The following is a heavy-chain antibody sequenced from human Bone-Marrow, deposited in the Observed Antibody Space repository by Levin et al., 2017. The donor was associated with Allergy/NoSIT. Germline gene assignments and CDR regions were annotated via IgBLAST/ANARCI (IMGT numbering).Heavy chain of an antibody. V-gene: IGHV3-21*06. CDR2: ISTTGSSI. CDR1: GFTFSSYS. Sequence: GGSLRLSCAASGFTFSSYSMNWVRQAPGKGLEWVSSISTTGSSIYYAESLKGRLTVSRDNAKNSLYLQMNSLRVEDTAVYFCARGGLPVADPPRNWFDPWGQGTLVTVSS. CDR3: ARGGLPVADPPRNWFDP. D-gene: IGHD6-19*01. J-gene: IGHJ5*02.